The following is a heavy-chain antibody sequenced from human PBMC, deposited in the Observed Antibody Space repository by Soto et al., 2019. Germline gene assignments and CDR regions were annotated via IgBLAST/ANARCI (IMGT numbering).Heavy chain of an antibody. V-gene: IGHV3-21*06. J-gene: IGHJ5*01. CDR3: ARAHEVAWFDS. CDR2: ITNRGTHT. Sequence: PGGSLRLSCTASGFSFSSYTMNWVRQAPGKGLQWVASITNRGTHTYSADSVKGRFTISRDDDKNSLYLQMNNLRAEDTATYYCARAHEVAWFDSWGLGTLVTVSS. CDR1: GFSFSSYT. D-gene: IGHD2-15*01.